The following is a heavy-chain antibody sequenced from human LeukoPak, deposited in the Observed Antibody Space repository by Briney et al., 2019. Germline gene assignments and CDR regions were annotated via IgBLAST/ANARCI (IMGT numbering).Heavy chain of an antibody. CDR2: ISSSGSTI. D-gene: IGHD3-10*01. Sequence: PGGSLSLSCAASGFPFSDYYMSWIRQAPGKGLEWVSYISSSGSTIYYADSVKGRFTISRDNAKNSLYLQMNSLRAEDTAVYYCARARGIWFGELHPGYYYMDVWGKGTTVTVSS. V-gene: IGHV3-11*01. J-gene: IGHJ6*03. CDR3: ARARGIWFGELHPGYYYMDV. CDR1: GFPFSDYY.